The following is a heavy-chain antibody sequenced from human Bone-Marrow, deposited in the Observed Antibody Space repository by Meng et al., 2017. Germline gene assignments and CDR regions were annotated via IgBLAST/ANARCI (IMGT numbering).Heavy chain of an antibody. J-gene: IGHJ4*02. CDR1: GGSIRCGGYY. CDR3: AREKGADSSGYYLDY. Sequence: QVQVQEAGPGLVTPSQTLSLTCTVSGGSIRCGGYYWSWIRQHPGKGLEWIGYIYYSGSTYYNTSLKSRVTISVDTSKNQFSLKLSSVTAADTAVYYCAREKGADSSGYYLDYWGQGTLVTVSS. D-gene: IGHD3-22*01. V-gene: IGHV4-31*03. CDR2: IYYSGST.